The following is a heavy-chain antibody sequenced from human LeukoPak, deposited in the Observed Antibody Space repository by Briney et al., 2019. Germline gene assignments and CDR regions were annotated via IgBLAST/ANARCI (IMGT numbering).Heavy chain of an antibody. CDR3: AKARNAWPTNFDS. CDR1: GFTFSTYA. V-gene: IGHV3-23*01. CDR2: ISSSGGTT. D-gene: IGHD5-24*01. J-gene: IGHJ4*02. Sequence: SGGSLRLSCAASGFTFSTYAVNWVRQAPGKGLEWVSAISSSGGTTYYADSVKGRFSISRDNSKNTLYLRMNGLRAEDAAIYYCAKARNAWPTNFDSWGQGTLVTVSA.